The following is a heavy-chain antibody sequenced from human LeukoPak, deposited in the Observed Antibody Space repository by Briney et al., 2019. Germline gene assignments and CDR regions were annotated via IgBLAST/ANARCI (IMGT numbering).Heavy chain of an antibody. CDR1: GDSITSNSHS. V-gene: IGHV4-39*01. CDR2: ILHFGRT. D-gene: IGHD3-22*01. Sequence: PSETLSLTCSVSGDSITSNSHSWGWIRQPPGKGLEWIGIILHFGRTYYSPSLKSRVTMSVDTSKNQFSLNLRSVTAADTGVYYCARQEISLIVAVITKGFGHFDSWGQGALVTVSS. CDR3: ARQEISLIVAVITKGFGHFDS. J-gene: IGHJ4*02.